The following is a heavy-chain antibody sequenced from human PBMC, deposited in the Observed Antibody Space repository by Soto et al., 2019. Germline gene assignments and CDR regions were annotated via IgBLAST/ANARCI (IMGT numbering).Heavy chain of an antibody. Sequence: PSEILSLTCTVSGGSVSSGSYYWSWIRQPPGKGLEWIGYIYYSGSTNYNPSLKSRVTISVDTSKNQFSLKLSSVTAADTAVYYCARGHYDFWSGPRGYYYYGMDVWGQGTTVTVSS. CDR1: GGSVSSGSYY. J-gene: IGHJ6*02. D-gene: IGHD3-3*01. V-gene: IGHV4-61*01. CDR2: IYYSGST. CDR3: ARGHYDFWSGPRGYYYYGMDV.